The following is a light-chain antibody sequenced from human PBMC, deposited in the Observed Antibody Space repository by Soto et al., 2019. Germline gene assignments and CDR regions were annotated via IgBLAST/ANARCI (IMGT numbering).Light chain of an antibody. CDR1: QSVSSSY. J-gene: IGKJ1*01. CDR2: GAS. CDR3: QDYGSSRT. Sequence: EIVLTQSPGTLSLSPGERATLSCRASQSVSSSYLAWYQQKPGQAPRLLIYGASSRATGIPDRFSGSGSGTDFTLTISRLEPEDFAVYYCQDYGSSRTFGLGTKVEIK. V-gene: IGKV3-20*01.